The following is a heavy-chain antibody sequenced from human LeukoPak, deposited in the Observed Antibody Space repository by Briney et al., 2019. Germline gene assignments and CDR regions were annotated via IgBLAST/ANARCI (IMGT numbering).Heavy chain of an antibody. V-gene: IGHV3-30*02. CDR1: GFTFSNYG. CDR2: IYFDGSNK. Sequence: GGSLRLSCAASGFTFSNYGMHWVRQAPGKGLEWVAFIYFDGSNKYYADSVKGRFTISRDNSKNTLYLQMNSLRAEDTAVYYCAKGPAGATGYWGQGTLVTVSS. J-gene: IGHJ4*02. D-gene: IGHD1-26*01. CDR3: AKGPAGATGY.